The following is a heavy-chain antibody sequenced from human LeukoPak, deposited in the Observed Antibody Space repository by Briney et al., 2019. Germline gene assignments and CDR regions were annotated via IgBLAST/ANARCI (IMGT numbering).Heavy chain of an antibody. V-gene: IGHV3-20*04. CDR1: GFTFDDYG. D-gene: IGHD1-1*01. CDR3: AGALELAQGSFDY. Sequence: PGGSLRLSCAASGFTFDDYGMSWVRQAPGKGLEWVSGINWNGGSTGYADSVKGRFTISRDNAKNSLYLQINSLRAEDTALYYCAGALELAQGSFDYWGQGTLVTVSS. J-gene: IGHJ4*02. CDR2: INWNGGST.